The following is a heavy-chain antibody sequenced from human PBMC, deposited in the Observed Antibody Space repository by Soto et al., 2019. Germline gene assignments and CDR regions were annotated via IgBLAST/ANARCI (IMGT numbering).Heavy chain of an antibody. J-gene: IGHJ5*02. CDR3: ARLVRYYGSGSFTLDP. Sequence: ASETLSLTCTVSGGSISSSSYYWGWIRQPPGKGLEWIGSIYYSGSTYYNPSLKSRVTISVDTSKNQFSLKLSSVTAADTAVYYCARLVRYYGSGSFTLDPWGQGTLVTVSS. CDR1: GGSISSSSYY. V-gene: IGHV4-39*01. D-gene: IGHD3-10*01. CDR2: IYYSGST.